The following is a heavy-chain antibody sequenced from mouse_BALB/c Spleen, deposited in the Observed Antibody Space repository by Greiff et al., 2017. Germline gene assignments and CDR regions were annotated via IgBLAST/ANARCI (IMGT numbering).Heavy chain of an antibody. V-gene: IGHV2-6-7*01. CDR1: GFSLTGYG. J-gene: IGHJ4*01. D-gene: IGHD2-10*02. CDR3: ARAGYGNYILYAMDD. Sequence: VKLVESGPGLVAPSQSLSITCTVSGFSLTGYGVNWVRQPPGKGLEWLGMIWGDGSTDYNSALKSRLSISKDNSKSQVFLKMNSLQTDDTARYYCARAGYGNYILYAMDDWGQGTSVTVSS. CDR2: IWGDGST.